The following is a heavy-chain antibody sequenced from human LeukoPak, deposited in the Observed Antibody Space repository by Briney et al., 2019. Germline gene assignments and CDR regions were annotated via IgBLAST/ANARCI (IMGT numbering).Heavy chain of an antibody. V-gene: IGHV3-21*01. J-gene: IGHJ1*01. CDR2: ISSSSSYI. Sequence: GGSLRLSCAASGFTFSSYSMNWVRQAPGKGLEWVSSISSSSSYIYYADSVKGRFTISRDNAKNSLYMQMNSLRAEDTAVYYCATYDYGGTHLQHWGQGTLVTVSS. D-gene: IGHD4-23*01. CDR1: GFTFSSYS. CDR3: ATYDYGGTHLQH.